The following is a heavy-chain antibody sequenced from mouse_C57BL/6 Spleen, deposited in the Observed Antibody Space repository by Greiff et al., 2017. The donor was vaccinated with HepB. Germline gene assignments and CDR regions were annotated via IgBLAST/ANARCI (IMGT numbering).Heavy chain of an antibody. V-gene: IGHV1-18*01. Sequence: EVKLQESGPELVKPGASVKIPCKASGYTFTDYNMDWVKQSHGKSLEWIGDINPNNGGTIYNQKFKGKATLTVDKSSSTAYMELRSLTSEDTAVYYCARRGNYPYYFDYWGQGTTLTVSS. J-gene: IGHJ2*01. CDR3: ARRGNYPYYFDY. CDR2: INPNNGGT. D-gene: IGHD2-1*01. CDR1: GYTFTDYN.